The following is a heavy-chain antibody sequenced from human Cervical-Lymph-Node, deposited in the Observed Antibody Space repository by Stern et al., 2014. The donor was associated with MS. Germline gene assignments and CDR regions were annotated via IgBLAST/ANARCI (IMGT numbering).Heavy chain of an antibody. Sequence: QVQLQESGPGLVKPSGTLSLTCAVSGDSISGNNWRSWVRQSPGKRLEWIGDIYVIGSTNYNTSLASRSLLSVERSKNQFSLKVNSVTAADTAVYYCAKRGGQRLVHFDYWGQGILVTVSS. J-gene: IGHJ4*02. CDR1: GDSISGNNW. CDR2: IYVIGST. CDR3: AKRGGQRLVHFDY. V-gene: IGHV4-4*02. D-gene: IGHD6-13*01.